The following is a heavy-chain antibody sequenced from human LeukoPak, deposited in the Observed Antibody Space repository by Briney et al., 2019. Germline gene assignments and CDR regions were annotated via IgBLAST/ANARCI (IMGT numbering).Heavy chain of an antibody. D-gene: IGHD1-14*01. V-gene: IGHV4-39*01. Sequence: PSETLSLTCTVSGGSISSSSYYWGWIRQPPGKGLEWIGSLYRSESTYYNPSLESRVTTSVDTSKNQFSLNLSFVTAADTAVYYSTTNAFDIWGQGTMVTVSS. CDR3: TTNAFDI. J-gene: IGHJ3*02. CDR1: GGSISSSSYY. CDR2: LYRSEST.